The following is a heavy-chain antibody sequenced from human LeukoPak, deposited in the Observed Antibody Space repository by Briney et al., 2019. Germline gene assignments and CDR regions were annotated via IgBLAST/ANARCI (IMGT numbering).Heavy chain of an antibody. V-gene: IGHV3-74*03. CDR2: SNSDGSST. CDR3: ARDPATLYYFGN. D-gene: IGHD5-24*01. Sequence: GGSLRLSCAASGFTFSNSWMHWVRQAPGKGPVWVSRSNSDGSSTKYADSVKGRFTISRDNGKNTLYLQMDSLRIEETARYYCARDPATLYYFGNWGQGTLVTVSS. J-gene: IGHJ4*02. CDR1: GFTFSNSW.